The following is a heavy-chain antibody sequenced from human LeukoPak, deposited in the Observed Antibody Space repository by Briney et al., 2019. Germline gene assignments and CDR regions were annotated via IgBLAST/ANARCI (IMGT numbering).Heavy chain of an antibody. D-gene: IGHD3-10*01. CDR3: ARELWFGEKRGYYFDY. CDR2: IYYSGTT. Sequence: SETLSLTCTVSGGSISSSSYYWGWIRRPPGKGLEWIGSIYYSGTTYYNPSLKSRVTISVDTSKNQFSLKLSSVTAADTAVYYCARELWFGEKRGYYFDYWGQGTLVTVSS. V-gene: IGHV4-39*07. J-gene: IGHJ4*02. CDR1: GGSISSSSYY.